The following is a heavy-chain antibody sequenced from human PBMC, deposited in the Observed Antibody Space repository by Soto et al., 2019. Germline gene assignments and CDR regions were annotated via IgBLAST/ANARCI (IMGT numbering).Heavy chain of an antibody. J-gene: IGHJ3*01. V-gene: IGHV5-10-1*01. CDR1: GYSFTTFW. CDR2: LDPADSFT. Sequence: GESLKISCNVSGYSFTTFWISWVRQMPEKGLEWMGRLDPADSFTNYSPSFQGHVTISVDKSINTAYLQWSSLKASDTAIYYCARHLYDNRHYLDASDVWGQGTMVTVSS. CDR3: ARHLYDNRHYLDASDV. D-gene: IGHD3-22*01.